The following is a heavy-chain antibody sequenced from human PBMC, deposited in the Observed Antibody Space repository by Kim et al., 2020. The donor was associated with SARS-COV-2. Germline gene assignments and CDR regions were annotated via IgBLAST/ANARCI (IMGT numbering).Heavy chain of an antibody. CDR3: AALTTVTLFDY. V-gene: IGHV3-74*01. Sequence: ADSGEARFTISRGNAKNTLYLTMNSLGVEDTAVYYCAALTTVTLFDYWGQGTLVNVSS. D-gene: IGHD4-17*01. J-gene: IGHJ4*02.